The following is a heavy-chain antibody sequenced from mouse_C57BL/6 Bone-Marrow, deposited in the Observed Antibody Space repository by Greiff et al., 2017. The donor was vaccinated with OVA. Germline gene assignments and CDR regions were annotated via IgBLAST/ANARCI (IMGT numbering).Heavy chain of an antibody. CDR1: GYSITSGYD. Sequence: EVKLQESGPGMVKPSQSLSLTCTVTGYSITSGYDWHWIRHFPGNQLEWMGYLSYSGSTNYNPSLKSRISITHDTAKNHFFLKLNSVTTEDTAANYCARGEYSAWFAYWGQGTLVTVSA. V-gene: IGHV3-1*01. D-gene: IGHD5-1*01. CDR2: LSYSGST. CDR3: ARGEYSAWFAY. J-gene: IGHJ3*01.